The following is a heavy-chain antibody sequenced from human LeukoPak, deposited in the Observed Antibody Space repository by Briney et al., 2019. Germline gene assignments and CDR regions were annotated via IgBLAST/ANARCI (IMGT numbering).Heavy chain of an antibody. CDR2: IFPSSVEI. J-gene: IGHJ4*02. CDR3: ATYKQIQVPFEF. Sequence: GGSLRLSCAASGFTFSSYAMHWVRQAPGKGLEWVSTIFPSSVEIHYADSVKGRFTISRDNSRSTLSLQMDSLRAEDTATYYCATYKQIQVPFEFWGQGTLVTVSS. CDR1: GFTFSSYA. D-gene: IGHD1-1*01. V-gene: IGHV3-23*01.